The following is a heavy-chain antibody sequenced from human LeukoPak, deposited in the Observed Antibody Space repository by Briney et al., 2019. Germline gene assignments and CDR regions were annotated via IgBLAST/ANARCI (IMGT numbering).Heavy chain of an antibody. CDR3: ARDQGSSWARGYYYYGMDV. Sequence: PSQTLSLTCTVSGGSISSGGYSWSWIRQHPGKGLEWIGYIYYSGSTYYNPSLKSRVTISVDTSKNQFSLKLSSVTAADTAVYYCARDQGSSWARGYYYYGMDVWGQGTTVTVSS. J-gene: IGHJ6*02. V-gene: IGHV4-31*03. CDR1: GGSISSGGYS. CDR2: IYYSGST. D-gene: IGHD6-13*01.